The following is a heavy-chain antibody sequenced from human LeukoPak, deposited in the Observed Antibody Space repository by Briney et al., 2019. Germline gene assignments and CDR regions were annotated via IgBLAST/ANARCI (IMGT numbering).Heavy chain of an antibody. D-gene: IGHD3-9*01. Sequence: PSQTLSLTCAISGDSVSSNSAAWNWIRQSPSRGLEWLGRTYYRSKWYNDYAVSVKSRITINPDTSKNQFSLQLKSVTPEDTAVYYCARGPARTYYDILTGTRDPYYYYGMDVWGKGTTVTVSS. V-gene: IGHV6-1*01. J-gene: IGHJ6*04. CDR3: ARGPARTYYDILTGTRDPYYYYGMDV. CDR2: TYYRSKWYN. CDR1: GDSVSSNSAA.